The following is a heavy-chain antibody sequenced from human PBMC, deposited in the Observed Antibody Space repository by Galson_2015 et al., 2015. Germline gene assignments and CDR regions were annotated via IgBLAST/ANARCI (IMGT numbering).Heavy chain of an antibody. J-gene: IGHJ5*02. Sequence: SLRLSCAASGFTFSSYWMSWVRQAPGKGLEWVANIKQDGSEKNYMDSVKGRFTISRDNAKNSLYLQMNSLRAEDTAVYYCARRGSILGELDWFDPWGQGTLVTVSS. D-gene: IGHD3-16*01. CDR1: GFTFSSYW. CDR3: ARRGSILGELDWFDP. V-gene: IGHV3-7*01. CDR2: IKQDGSEK.